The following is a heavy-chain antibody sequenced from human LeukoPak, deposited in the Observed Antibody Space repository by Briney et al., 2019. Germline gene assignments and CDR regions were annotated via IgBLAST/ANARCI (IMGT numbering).Heavy chain of an antibody. Sequence: PGGSLRLSCAASGFTFYDYAMHWVRQAPGKGLEGGSLISWDWGSTYYAGSVKGRFTISRDNSNNSLYLQMNSLRAEDTALYYCAKDEKGTGVRGAPKDYWGQGTLVTVSS. D-gene: IGHD1-26*01. J-gene: IGHJ4*02. CDR2: ISWDWGST. CDR1: GFTFYDYA. CDR3: AKDEKGTGVRGAPKDY. V-gene: IGHV3-43D*03.